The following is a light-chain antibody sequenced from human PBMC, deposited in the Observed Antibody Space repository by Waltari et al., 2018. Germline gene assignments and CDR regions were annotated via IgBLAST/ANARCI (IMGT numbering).Light chain of an antibody. Sequence: EIVLTQSPGTLSLSPGARATLSCRARRSFSSRYLAWYQQKPGKAPRLLSYGASSRAPGIPDRFSGSGSGTDFTLTISRVEPEDFAVYYCQQYVSSPGTFGQGTKVDI. CDR2: GAS. J-gene: IGKJ1*01. CDR3: QQYVSSPGT. V-gene: IGKV3-20*01. CDR1: RSFSSRY.